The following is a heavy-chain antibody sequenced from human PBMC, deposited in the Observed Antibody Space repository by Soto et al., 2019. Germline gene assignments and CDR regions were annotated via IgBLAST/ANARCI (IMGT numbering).Heavy chain of an antibody. CDR2: IYWNDDK. D-gene: IGHD3-10*02. CDR3: VHRLDVPGLAFDP. J-gene: IGHJ5*02. V-gene: IGHV2-5*01. CDR1: GFSLSASGAS. Sequence: SGPTLVNPTQTLRLTCAFSGFSLSASGASVGWIRQPPGKALEWLAHIYWNDDKRYSPSLRSRLTISKDTSKNQVVLTFTDMDPADTGTYYCVHRLDVPGLAFDPWGQGTLVTVSS.